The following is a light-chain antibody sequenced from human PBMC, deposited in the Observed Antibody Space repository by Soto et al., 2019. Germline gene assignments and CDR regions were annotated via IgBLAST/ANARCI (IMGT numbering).Light chain of an antibody. CDR1: QSAPSSN. Sequence: IVVTHSPCTLSLSPGEIFTLSCSPSQSAPSSNLAWYQQKPGQAPRLLIYGASSRATDIPDRFSGSGSGTDFTLTVSRLEPEDFAVYFCQHYGTFGPGTKVDIK. J-gene: IGKJ3*01. CDR2: GAS. V-gene: IGKV3-20*01. CDR3: QHYGT.